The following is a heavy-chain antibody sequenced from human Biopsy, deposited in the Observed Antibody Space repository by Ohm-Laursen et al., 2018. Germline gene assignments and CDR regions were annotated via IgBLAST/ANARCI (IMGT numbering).Heavy chain of an antibody. Sequence: GPSEKVSCKASSYTFTDYNIHWMRQAPGQGLEWLGYINCKTGATNYAQKFQGTVTMTRDTFISTAYLALGSLRSADTAIYYCARDPLNGHKHFDYWGQGSLVTVSS. CDR3: ARDPLNGHKHFDY. CDR1: SYTFTDYN. V-gene: IGHV1-2*02. CDR2: INCKTGAT. J-gene: IGHJ4*02. D-gene: IGHD2-8*01.